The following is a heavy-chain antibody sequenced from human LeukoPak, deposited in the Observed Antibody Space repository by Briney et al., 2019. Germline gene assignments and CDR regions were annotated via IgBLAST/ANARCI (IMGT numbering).Heavy chain of an antibody. CDR2: ISSSRSYI. CDR1: GFTFKTYN. CDR3: ANHFACGSTSCPPFDS. V-gene: IGHV3-21*01. D-gene: IGHD2-2*01. J-gene: IGHJ4*02. Sequence: GGSLRLPCVASGFTFKTYNMNWVRQAPGQGLEWVSSISSSRSYIYYGDSVKGRFTISRDNAKNSLYLQMNSLRVEDTAVYYCANHFACGSTSCPPFDSWGQGTLVTVSS.